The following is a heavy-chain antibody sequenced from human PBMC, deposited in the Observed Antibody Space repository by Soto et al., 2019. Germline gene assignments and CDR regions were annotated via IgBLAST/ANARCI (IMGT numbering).Heavy chain of an antibody. CDR1: GFTFSSYG. J-gene: IGHJ6*02. V-gene: IGHV3-33*01. Sequence: QVQLVESGGGVVQPGRSLRLSCAASGFTFSSYGMHWVRQAPGKGLEWVAVIWYDGSNKYYADSVKGRFTISRDNSKNTLYLQMNSLIAEDAAPSYCTRDFQPAARRLDVWGQGTTVTVSS. D-gene: IGHD2-2*01. CDR2: IWYDGSNK. CDR3: TRDFQPAARRLDV.